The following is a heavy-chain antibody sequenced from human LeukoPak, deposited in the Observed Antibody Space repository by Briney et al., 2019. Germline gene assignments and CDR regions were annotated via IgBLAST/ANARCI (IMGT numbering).Heavy chain of an antibody. CDR1: GGSISSYY. D-gene: IGHD2-21*02. V-gene: IGHV4-59*01. CDR2: IYYSGST. J-gene: IGHJ4*02. Sequence: SETLSLTCTVSGGSISSYYWSWIRQPPGKGLEWIGYIYYSGSTNYNPSLKSRVTISVDTSENQFSLKLSSVTAADTAVYYCARGTAPYYFDYWGQGTLVTVSS. CDR3: ARGTAPYYFDY.